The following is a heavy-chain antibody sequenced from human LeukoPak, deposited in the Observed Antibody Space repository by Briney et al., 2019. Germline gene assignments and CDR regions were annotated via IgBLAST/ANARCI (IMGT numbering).Heavy chain of an antibody. V-gene: IGHV1-18*01. Sequence: ASVKVSCKASGYTFTSYGISWVRQAPGQGLEWMGWISAYNGNTNYAQKLQGRVTMTTDTSTSTAYMELRSLRSDDTAVYYCARGYYGSGSLYYYYYYMDVWGKGTTVTVSS. D-gene: IGHD3-10*01. J-gene: IGHJ6*03. CDR1: GYTFTSYG. CDR2: ISAYNGNT. CDR3: ARGYYGSGSLYYYYYYMDV.